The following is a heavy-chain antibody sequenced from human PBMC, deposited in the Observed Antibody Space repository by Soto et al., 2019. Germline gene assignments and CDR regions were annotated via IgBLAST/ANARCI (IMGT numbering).Heavy chain of an antibody. V-gene: IGHV3-9*01. CDR3: AKDINYGSGSYYVGAIDY. CDR2: ISCNSGSI. J-gene: IGHJ4*02. D-gene: IGHD3-10*01. Sequence: EVQLVESGGGLVQPGRSLRLSCAASGFSFDDYAVHWVRQAPGKGLEWVSGISCNSGSIGYADSVKGRFTISRDNAKNSLYLQMNSLRAEDTALYYCAKDINYGSGSYYVGAIDYWGQGTLVTVSS. CDR1: GFSFDDYA.